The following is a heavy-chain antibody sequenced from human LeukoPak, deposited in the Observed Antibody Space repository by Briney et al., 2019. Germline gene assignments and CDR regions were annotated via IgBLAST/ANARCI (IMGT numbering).Heavy chain of an antibody. CDR3: ATSGGSYWS. CDR2: IRQDGGEK. CDR1: EFTFSTYW. V-gene: IGHV3-7*03. D-gene: IGHD1-26*01. J-gene: IGHJ5*02. Sequence: GGSLRLSCTASEFTFSTYWMAWVRQAPGKGVEWVANIRQDGGEKYYEDSVKGRFTISRDNAKNSLYLQMNSLRAEDTAVYYCATSGGSYWSWGQGTLVTVSS.